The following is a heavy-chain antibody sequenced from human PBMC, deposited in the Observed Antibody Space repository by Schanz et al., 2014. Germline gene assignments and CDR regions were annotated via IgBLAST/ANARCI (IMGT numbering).Heavy chain of an antibody. CDR1: GFTFSAYA. CDR3: VRDELLWFGEVVSQDY. Sequence: EVQLLESGGGLVQPGGSLRLSCAASGFTFSAYAMTWVRQIPGKGLEWVSAISASGASTYYADSVKGRFTISRDNSNKTVELQMNRLRAEDTALYYCVRDELLWFGEVVSQDYWGQGALVTVSS. CDR2: ISASGAST. V-gene: IGHV3-23*01. J-gene: IGHJ4*02. D-gene: IGHD3-10*01.